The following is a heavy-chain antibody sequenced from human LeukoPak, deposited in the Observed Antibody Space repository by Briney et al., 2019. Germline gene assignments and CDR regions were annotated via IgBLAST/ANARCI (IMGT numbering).Heavy chain of an antibody. CDR2: NSGSGGST. D-gene: IGHD2-15*01. Sequence: GGSLRLSCAASGFTFSSYAMSWVRQAPGKGLECVSANSGSGGSTYYADSVKGRFTISRDNSKNTLYLQMNSLRAEDTAVYYCAKRDAYCSGGSCYSRGSFDYWGQGTLVTVSS. CDR3: AKRDAYCSGGSCYSRGSFDY. J-gene: IGHJ4*02. CDR1: GFTFSSYA. V-gene: IGHV3-23*01.